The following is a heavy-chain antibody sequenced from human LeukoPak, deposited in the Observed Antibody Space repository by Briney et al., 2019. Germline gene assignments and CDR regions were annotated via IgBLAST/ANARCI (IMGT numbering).Heavy chain of an antibody. J-gene: IGHJ6*02. V-gene: IGHV1-2*06. CDR1: GYTFTGYY. CDR2: INPNSGGT. CDR3: AREDSNPKYYYYYGMDV. Sequence: ASVKVSCKASGYTFTGYYMNWVRQAPGQGLEWMGRINPNSGGTKYAQKFQGRDTMTRDTSINTAYMELSRLRSDDTAVYYCAREDSNPKYYYYYGMDVWGQGTTVTVSS. D-gene: IGHD4-11*01.